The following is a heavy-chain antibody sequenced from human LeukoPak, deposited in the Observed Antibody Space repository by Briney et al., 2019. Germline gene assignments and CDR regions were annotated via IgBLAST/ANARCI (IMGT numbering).Heavy chain of an antibody. CDR2: FDPEDGET. D-gene: IGHD3-10*01. CDR1: GYTLTELS. V-gene: IGHV1-24*01. Sequence: ASVKVSCKASGYTLTELSMHWVRQAPGKGLEWMGGFDPEDGETIYAQKFQGRVTMTEDTSTATAYLELSSLRSEDTAVYYCATVSSRMVRGVLSFDYWGRGTLVTVSS. CDR3: ATVSSRMVRGVLSFDY. J-gene: IGHJ4*02.